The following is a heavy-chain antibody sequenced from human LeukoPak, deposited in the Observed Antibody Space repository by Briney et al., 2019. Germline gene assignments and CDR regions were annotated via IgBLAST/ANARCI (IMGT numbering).Heavy chain of an antibody. D-gene: IGHD1-26*01. CDR3: ARDPYSGAYYEGYYYYYMDV. J-gene: IGHJ6*03. V-gene: IGHV3-21*01. CDR1: GFTFSNYN. Sequence: GGSLRLSCAAPGFTFSNYNMNWVRQAPGKGPEWISSITSSSSYKFYADSVKGRFTISRDNAKNSLYLQMNSLRAEDTAVYYCARDPYSGAYYEGYYYYYMDVWGKGTTVTVSS. CDR2: ITSSSSYK.